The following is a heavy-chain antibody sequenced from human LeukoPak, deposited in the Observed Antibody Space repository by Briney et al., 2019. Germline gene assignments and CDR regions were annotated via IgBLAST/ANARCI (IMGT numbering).Heavy chain of an antibody. V-gene: IGHV4-31*03. CDR2: IYYSGST. CDR3: ARGGGSMVRGVIPRYGMDV. D-gene: IGHD3-10*01. Sequence: KPSQTLSFTCTVSGGSISSGGYYWSWIRQHPGKGLEWIGYIYYSGSTYYNPSLKSRVTISVDTSKNQFSLKLSSVTAADTAVYYCARGGGSMVRGVIPRYGMDVWGKGTTVTVSS. J-gene: IGHJ6*04. CDR1: GGSISSGGYY.